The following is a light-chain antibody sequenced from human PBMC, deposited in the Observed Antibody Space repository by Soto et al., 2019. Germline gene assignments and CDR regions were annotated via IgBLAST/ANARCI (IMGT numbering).Light chain of an antibody. CDR1: QSVSSSY. V-gene: IGKV3-20*01. Sequence: EIVLTQSPGTLSLSPGERATLSCRASQSVSSSYLAWYQQKPGQAPRVLIYGVSSRATGIPDRFSGSGSGTDFTLTISRLEPEDFAVYFCQQYGNSPPNTFGQGTKVEIK. CDR2: GVS. J-gene: IGKJ2*01. CDR3: QQYGNSPPNT.